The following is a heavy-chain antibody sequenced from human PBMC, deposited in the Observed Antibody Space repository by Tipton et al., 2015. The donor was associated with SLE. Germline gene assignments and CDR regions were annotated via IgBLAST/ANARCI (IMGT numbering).Heavy chain of an antibody. D-gene: IGHD6-19*01. Sequence: TLSLTCAVYGGSFSGYYWSWIRRPPGKGLEWIGEINHSGSTNYNPSLKSRLTILVDTSKNQFSLKLSSVTAADTAVYYCASWSPERTSGWSRFDYWGQGTLVTVSS. J-gene: IGHJ4*02. V-gene: IGHV4-34*01. CDR1: GGSFSGYY. CDR3: ASWSPERTSGWSRFDY. CDR2: INHSGST.